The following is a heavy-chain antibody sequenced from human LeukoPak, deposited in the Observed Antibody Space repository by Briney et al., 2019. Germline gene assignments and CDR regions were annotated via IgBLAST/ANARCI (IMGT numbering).Heavy chain of an antibody. J-gene: IGHJ6*02. V-gene: IGHV4-30-2*01. D-gene: IGHD6-13*01. CDR3: AREKYSSSWAHYGMDV. Sequence: PSETLSLTCAVSGGSISSGGYSWSWIRQPPGKGLEWIGYIYHSGSTYYNPSLKSRVTISVDRSKNQFSLKLSSVTAADTAVYYCAREKYSSSWAHYGMDVWGQGTTVTVSS. CDR2: IYHSGST. CDR1: GGSISSGGYS.